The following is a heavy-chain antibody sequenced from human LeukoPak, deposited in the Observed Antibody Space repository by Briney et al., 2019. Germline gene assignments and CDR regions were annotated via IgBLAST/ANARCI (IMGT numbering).Heavy chain of an antibody. Sequence: AGGSLRLSCAASGFTFDDYAMHWVRQAPGKGLEWVSGISWNSGSIGYADSVKGRFTISRDNAKNSLYLQMNSLRDEDTALYYSANLGSAGCRRITSCSAYMDVWGKGTTVTVSS. V-gene: IGHV3-9*01. CDR2: ISWNSGSI. CDR1: GFTFDDYA. CDR3: ANLGSAGCRRITSCSAYMDV. J-gene: IGHJ6*03. D-gene: IGHD2-2*01.